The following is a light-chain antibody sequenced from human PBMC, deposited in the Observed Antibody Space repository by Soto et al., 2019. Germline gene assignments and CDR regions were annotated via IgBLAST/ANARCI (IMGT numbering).Light chain of an antibody. CDR1: SSDVGGYNS. V-gene: IGLV2-14*01. CDR3: SSYATGGSYV. J-gene: IGLJ1*01. Sequence: QSVLTQPASVSGSPGQSIAISCTGTSSDVGGYNSVSWYQQHPGKAPKLLIYDVSNRPSGVSNRFSGSKSGNTASLTISGLQADDEADYYCSSYATGGSYVFGTGTKVTV. CDR2: DVS.